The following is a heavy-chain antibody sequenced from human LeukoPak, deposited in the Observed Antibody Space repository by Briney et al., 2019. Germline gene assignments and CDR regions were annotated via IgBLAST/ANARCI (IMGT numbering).Heavy chain of an antibody. CDR3: ARLEKAGYCSSTSCYTGDFDY. Sequence: SETLSLTCAVYGGSFSGYYWSWIRQPPGKGLEWIGEINHSGSTNCNPSLKSRVTISVDTSKNQFSLKLSSVTAADTAVYYCARLEKAGYCSSTSCYTGDFDYWGQGTLVTVSS. V-gene: IGHV4-34*01. CDR1: GGSFSGYY. CDR2: INHSGST. J-gene: IGHJ4*02. D-gene: IGHD2-2*02.